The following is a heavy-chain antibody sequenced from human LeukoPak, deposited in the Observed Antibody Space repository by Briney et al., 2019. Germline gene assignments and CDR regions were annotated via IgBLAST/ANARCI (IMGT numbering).Heavy chain of an antibody. CDR1: GGSISSYY. J-gene: IGHJ6*02. CDR3: ARDGSSWYYYYGMDV. Sequence: SETLSLTCTVSGGSISSYYWSWIRQPAGKGLEWIGRIYTSGSTNYNPSLKSRVTMSVDTSKNQFSLKLSPVTAADTAVYYCARDGSSWYYYYGMDVWGQGTTVTVSS. D-gene: IGHD6-13*01. V-gene: IGHV4-4*07. CDR2: IYTSGST.